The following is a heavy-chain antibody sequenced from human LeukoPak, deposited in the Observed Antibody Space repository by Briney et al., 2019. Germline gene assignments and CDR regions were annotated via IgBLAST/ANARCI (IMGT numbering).Heavy chain of an antibody. CDR2: IYYSGST. D-gene: IGHD3-10*01. CDR3: ARGPRYGSGSYSDY. Sequence: PSETLSLTCAVSGGSISSGGYSWSWIRQPPGKGLEWIGYIYYSGSTYYNPSLKSRVTISVDTSKNQFSLKLSSVTAADTAVYYCARGPRYGSGSYSDYWGQGTLVTVSS. V-gene: IGHV4-31*11. J-gene: IGHJ4*02. CDR1: GGSISSGGYS.